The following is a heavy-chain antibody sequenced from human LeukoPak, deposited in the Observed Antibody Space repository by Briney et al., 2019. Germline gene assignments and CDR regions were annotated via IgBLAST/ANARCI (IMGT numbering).Heavy chain of an antibody. D-gene: IGHD3-9*01. J-gene: IGHJ6*02. CDR2: ISSSSSYI. CDR1: GFTFSSYS. Sequence: GGSLRLSCAASGFTFSSYSMNWVRQAPGKGLERVSSISSSSSYIYYADSVKGRFTISRDNAKNSLYLQMNSLRAEDTAVYYCARDTAGVLRYFDWLNDGMDVWGQGTTVTVSS. CDR3: ARDTAGVLRYFDWLNDGMDV. V-gene: IGHV3-21*01.